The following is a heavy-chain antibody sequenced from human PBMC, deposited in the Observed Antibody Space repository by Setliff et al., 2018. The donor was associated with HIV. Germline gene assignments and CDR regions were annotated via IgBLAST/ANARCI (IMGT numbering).Heavy chain of an antibody. CDR2: IYYSGST. D-gene: IGHD3-3*01. Sequence: PSETLSLTCTVSGASISSHYWSWIRQPPGKGLEWIGYIYYSGSTNYNPSLKSRVTISVDTSKKRFSLKLSSVTAADTAVYFCARGGGFWSGQLDYWGQGTLVTVSS. CDR3: ARGGGFWSGQLDY. J-gene: IGHJ4*02. V-gene: IGHV4-59*11. CDR1: GASISSHY.